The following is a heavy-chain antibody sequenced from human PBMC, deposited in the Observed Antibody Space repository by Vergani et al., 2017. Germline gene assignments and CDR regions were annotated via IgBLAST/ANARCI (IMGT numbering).Heavy chain of an antibody. Sequence: QVQLQESGPGLVKPSETLSLTCTVSGGSISSYYWSWIRQPAGKGLEWIGRIYTSGSTNYNPSLKSRVTMSVDTSKNQFSLKLSSVTAADTAVYYCARVGKWYGISYWYFDRWGRGTLVTVSS. J-gene: IGHJ2*01. V-gene: IGHV4-4*07. CDR3: ARVGKWYGISYWYFDR. CDR2: IYTSGST. CDR1: GGSISSYY. D-gene: IGHD3-10*01.